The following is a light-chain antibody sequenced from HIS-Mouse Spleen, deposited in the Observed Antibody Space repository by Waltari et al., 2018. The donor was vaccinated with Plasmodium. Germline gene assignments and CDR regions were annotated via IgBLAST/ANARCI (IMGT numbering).Light chain of an antibody. CDR2: GKN. CDR3: NSRDSSGNHQV. CDR1: SLRSCY. Sequence: SSELTQDPAVSVALGQTVRITCQVDSLRSCYASWYQQKPGQAPVLVLYGKNNRPSGIPDRFSGSSSGNTASLTITGAQAEDEADYYCNSRDSSGNHQVFGGGTKLTVL. J-gene: IGLJ3*02. V-gene: IGLV3-19*01.